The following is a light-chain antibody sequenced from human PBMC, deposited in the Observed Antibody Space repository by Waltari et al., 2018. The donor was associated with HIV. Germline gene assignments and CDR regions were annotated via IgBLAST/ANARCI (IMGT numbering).Light chain of an antibody. Sequence: SSELTQDPVVSVALGQTINITCQGDSLRSFFAIWSQQRPGQARVLVVDGANGRPSGIPCRFSASNSGNTSSLIISDAHAVEEADYYCHSRDTNSDHYVFGGGT. CDR2: GAN. CDR3: HSRDTNSDHYV. V-gene: IGLV3-19*01. CDR1: SLRSFF. J-gene: IGLJ1*01.